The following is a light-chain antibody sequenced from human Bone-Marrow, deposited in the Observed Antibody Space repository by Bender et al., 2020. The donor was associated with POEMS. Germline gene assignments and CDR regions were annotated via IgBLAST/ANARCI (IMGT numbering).Light chain of an antibody. CDR1: SSDIGGYDL. CDR2: EVS. CDR3: CSYAGTYTWV. Sequence: QSALTQPASVSGSPGQSITISCTGTSSDIGGYDLVSWYQQHPGEAPKLMIYEVSKRPSGVSDRFSGSKSGDTASLTISGLQAEDEADYYCCSYAGTYTWVFGGGTKLTVL. V-gene: IGLV2-23*02. J-gene: IGLJ3*02.